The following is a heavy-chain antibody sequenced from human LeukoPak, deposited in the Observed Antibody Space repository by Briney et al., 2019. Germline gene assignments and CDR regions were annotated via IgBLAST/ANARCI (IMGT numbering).Heavy chain of an antibody. CDR3: ARDPNGDYIGAFDF. CDR2: IRGSGLTT. Sequence: PRGSLRLSCAASGFTFSNYAFIWVRQGPVKGLEWVSAIRGSGLTTFYADSVKGRFTISRDNSKNTLYLQMNSLRAEDTAVYYCARDPNGDYIGAFDFWGQGTKVTVSS. CDR1: GFTFSNYA. V-gene: IGHV3-23*01. D-gene: IGHD4-17*01. J-gene: IGHJ3*01.